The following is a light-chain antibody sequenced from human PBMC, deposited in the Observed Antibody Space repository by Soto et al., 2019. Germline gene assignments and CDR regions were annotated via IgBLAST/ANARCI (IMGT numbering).Light chain of an antibody. CDR1: QTISSTY. CDR3: QQYGSSPQT. V-gene: IGKV3-20*01. J-gene: IGKJ1*01. CDR2: AAS. Sequence: EIVLTQSPGTLSLSPGDRATLSCRASQTISSTYLAWYQQKPGQAPRLLIYAASTRATGIPDRFSGSGSGTDFTLTISRLEPEDVAVYYCQQYGSSPQTFGQGTKVEI.